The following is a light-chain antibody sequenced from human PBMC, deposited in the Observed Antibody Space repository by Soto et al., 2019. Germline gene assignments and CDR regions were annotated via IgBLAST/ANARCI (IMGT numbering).Light chain of an antibody. CDR1: QSVSSSY. V-gene: IGKV3-20*01. CDR2: DAF. Sequence: EIVLTQSPGTLSLTPGERATLSCRASQSVSSSYLAWYQQKPGQAPRLLIYDAFTRVTGIPARFSGSGSGTEFTLTISSLQSEDFAVYYCQQYGSLSWAFGQGTKVDIK. J-gene: IGKJ1*01. CDR3: QQYGSLSWA.